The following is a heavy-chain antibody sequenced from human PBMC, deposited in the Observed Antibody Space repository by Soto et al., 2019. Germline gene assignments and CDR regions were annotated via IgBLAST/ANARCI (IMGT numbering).Heavy chain of an antibody. CDR3: ATGRSEVVPGAMDT. CDR1: GDSFSNYY. CDR2: IYPTGST. Sequence: PSATLSLTFTVSGDSFSNYYCNWVRKSAGKGLEWIGRIYPTGSTTYNPSLKSRLTMSVDTSKNQFSLRLTSMTAADTAVYYCATGRSEVVPGAMDTWGQGTLVNVS. D-gene: IGHD2-2*01. V-gene: IGHV4-4*07. J-gene: IGHJ5*02.